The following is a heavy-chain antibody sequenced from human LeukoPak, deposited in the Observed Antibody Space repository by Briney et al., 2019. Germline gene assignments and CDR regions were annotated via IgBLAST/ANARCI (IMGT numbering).Heavy chain of an antibody. CDR2: INHSGST. D-gene: IGHD3-3*01. CDR3: ARGHITIFGVVITFDY. Sequence: SETLSLTCAVYGGSFSGYYWSWIRQPPGKGLEWIGEINHSGSTNYNPSLKSRVTISVDTSKNQFSLKLSSVTAADTAVYYCARGHITIFGVVITFDYWGQETLVTVSS. V-gene: IGHV4-34*01. J-gene: IGHJ4*02. CDR1: GGSFSGYY.